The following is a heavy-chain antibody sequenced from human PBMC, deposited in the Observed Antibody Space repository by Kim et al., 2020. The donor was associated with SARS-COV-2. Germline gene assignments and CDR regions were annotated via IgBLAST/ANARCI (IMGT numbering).Heavy chain of an antibody. D-gene: IGHD1-26*01. CDR3: ARGSGSNLDI. V-gene: IGHV3-74*01. J-gene: IGHJ3*02. CDR2: ST. Sequence: STSYADSVKGRFTISRDNAKNTLYLQMNSLRAEDTAVYYCARGSGSNLDIWGQGTMVTVSS.